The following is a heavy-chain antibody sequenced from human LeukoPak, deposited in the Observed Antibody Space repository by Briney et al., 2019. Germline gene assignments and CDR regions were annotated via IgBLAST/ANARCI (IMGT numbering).Heavy chain of an antibody. D-gene: IGHD6-19*01. CDR3: ARSIAVAGSPSDY. CDR2: ISSSGSTI. CDR1: GFTFSSYE. J-gene: IGHJ4*02. V-gene: IGHV3-48*03. Sequence: GGSLRLSCAASGFTFSSYEMNWVRQAPGKGLERVSYISSSGSTIYYADSVKGRFTISRDNAKNSLYLQMNSLRAEDTAVYYCARSIAVAGSPSDYWGQGTLVTVSS.